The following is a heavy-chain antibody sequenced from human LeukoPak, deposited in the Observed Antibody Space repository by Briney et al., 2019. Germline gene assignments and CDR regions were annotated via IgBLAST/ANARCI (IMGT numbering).Heavy chain of an antibody. CDR3: ASAVSGSYFHYGMDV. Sequence: QSGGSLRLSCAASGFTVSSNYMSWVRQAPGKGLEWVSLIYSGGSTYYADSVKGRFTISRDNSKNTLYLQMNSLRAEDTAVYYCASAVSGSYFHYGMDVWGQGTTVTVSS. CDR1: GFTVSSNY. V-gene: IGHV3-66*01. D-gene: IGHD1-26*01. J-gene: IGHJ6*02. CDR2: IYSGGST.